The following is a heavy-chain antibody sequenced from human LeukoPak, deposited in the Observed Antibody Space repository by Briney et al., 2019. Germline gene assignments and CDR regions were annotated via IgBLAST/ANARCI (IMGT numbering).Heavy chain of an antibody. V-gene: IGHV3-30*02. CDR1: GFTFSNYV. CDR2: IRYDGSSK. J-gene: IGHJ4*02. Sequence: QPGGSLRLSCAASGFTFSNYVIHWVRQAPGKGLEWVSLIRYDGSSKYYADSVRGRFTISRDNSKNTLYLQMSSLRAEDTAVYYCARYSGNYGLDYWGQGTLVTVSS. CDR3: ARYSGNYGLDY. D-gene: IGHD4-17*01.